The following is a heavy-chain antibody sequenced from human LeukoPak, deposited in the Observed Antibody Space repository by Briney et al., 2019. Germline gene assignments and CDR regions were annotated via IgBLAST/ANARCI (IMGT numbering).Heavy chain of an antibody. V-gene: IGHV1-69*13. D-gene: IGHD1-26*01. CDR1: GGTFSSYA. CDR3: ARGGSYRYFDY. CDR2: IIPIFGTA. J-gene: IGHJ4*02. Sequence: RASVNVSRKASGGTFSSYAISWVRQAPGQGLEWMGGIIPIFGTANYAQKFQGRVTITADESTSTAYMELSSLRSEDTAVYYCARGGSYRYFDYWGQGTLVTVSS.